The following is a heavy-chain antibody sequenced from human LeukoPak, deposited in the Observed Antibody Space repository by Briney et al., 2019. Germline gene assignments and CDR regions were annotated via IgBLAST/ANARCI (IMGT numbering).Heavy chain of an antibody. Sequence: ASVKVSCKASGYTFTSYYMHWVRQAPGQGLEWMGIINPSGGSTSYAQKFQGRVTMTRDTSTSTAYMELSSLRSEDTAVYYCARDPAIVGAKWHAFDIWGQGTMVTVSS. CDR1: GYTFTSYY. V-gene: IGHV1-46*01. D-gene: IGHD1-26*01. CDR3: ARDPAIVGAKWHAFDI. J-gene: IGHJ3*02. CDR2: INPSGGST.